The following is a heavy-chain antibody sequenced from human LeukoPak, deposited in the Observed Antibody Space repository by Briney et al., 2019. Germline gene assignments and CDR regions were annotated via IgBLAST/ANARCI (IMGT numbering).Heavy chain of an antibody. Sequence: GESLKISCMGSGYSFNHYWIGWVRQMPGTGLEWMGIIYPGDSDTRYSPSFQGQVTILADKSISTAYLQWSSLKASDTAMYYCARHGSQWLENWFDPWGQGTLVTVSS. J-gene: IGHJ5*02. CDR1: GYSFNHYW. CDR2: IYPGDSDT. V-gene: IGHV5-51*01. D-gene: IGHD6-19*01. CDR3: ARHGSQWLENWFDP.